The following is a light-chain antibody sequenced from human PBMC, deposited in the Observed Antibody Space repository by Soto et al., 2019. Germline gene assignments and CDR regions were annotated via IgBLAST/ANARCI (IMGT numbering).Light chain of an antibody. Sequence: QSALTQPASVSGSPGQSITISCTGTSSDVGSYKLVSWYQQHPGKAPKLMIYEGNKRPSGVSNRFSGSKSGSTASLTISGLQPDDEADYYCCSYAGSSTSVVFGGGTKLPVL. V-gene: IGLV2-23*01. CDR3: CSYAGSSTSVV. CDR1: SSDVGSYKL. J-gene: IGLJ2*01. CDR2: EGN.